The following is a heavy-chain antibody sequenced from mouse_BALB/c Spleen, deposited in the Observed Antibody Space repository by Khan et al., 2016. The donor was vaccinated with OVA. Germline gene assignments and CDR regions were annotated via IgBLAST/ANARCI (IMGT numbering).Heavy chain of an antibody. D-gene: IGHD1-2*01. CDR2: IYPSDSYT. CDR1: GYTFTNYW. J-gene: IGHJ4*01. V-gene: IGHV1-69*02. CDR3: TRESTAVDAMDY. Sequence: QVQLQQPGAELVRPGASVKLSCKASGYTFTNYWINWVKQRPGQGLEWIGNIYPSDSYTNYNQKFRNKATLTVDKSSNTAYIQLSSPTSEDSAVYYCTRESTAVDAMDYWGQGTSVTVSS.